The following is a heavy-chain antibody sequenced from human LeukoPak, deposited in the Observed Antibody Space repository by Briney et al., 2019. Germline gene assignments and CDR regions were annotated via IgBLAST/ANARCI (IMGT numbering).Heavy chain of an antibody. CDR1: GGSISSGSYY. V-gene: IGHV4-61*10. Sequence: PSETLSLTCTVSGGSISSGSYYWSWIRQPAGKGLEWIGYIYYSGSTNYNPSLKSRVTISVGTSKNQFSLKLSSVTAADTAVYYCASGLGVFDYWGQGTLVTVSS. CDR3: ASGLGVFDY. D-gene: IGHD3/OR15-3a*01. J-gene: IGHJ4*02. CDR2: IYYSGST.